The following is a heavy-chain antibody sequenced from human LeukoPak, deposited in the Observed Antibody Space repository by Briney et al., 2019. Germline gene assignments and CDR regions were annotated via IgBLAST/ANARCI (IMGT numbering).Heavy chain of an antibody. CDR1: GYTFTGYY. CDR2: INPNSGGT. Sequence: ASVKVSCKASGYTFTGYYMHWVRQAPGQGLEWMGWINPNSGGTNYAQKFQGRVTMTRDTSISTAYMELSRLRSDDTAVYYCARDYKGYFPPRRAFDIWGQGTMVTVSS. V-gene: IGHV1-2*02. D-gene: IGHD1-26*01. J-gene: IGHJ3*02. CDR3: ARDYKGYFPPRRAFDI.